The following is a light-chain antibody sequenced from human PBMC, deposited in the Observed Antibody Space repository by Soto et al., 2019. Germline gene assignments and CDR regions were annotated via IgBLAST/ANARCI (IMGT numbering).Light chain of an antibody. V-gene: IGKV3-20*01. CDR2: TAS. Sequence: LTQSPCRLSLSPGQGATLSCKPSQTVXSGSLAWYTQKPCEAPRLRXSTASNMAADSPDRLSGGGSATDFTLTINRLEPEDFSVYYCQQYAGSPRTFGQGTKVDIK. J-gene: IGKJ1*01. CDR3: QQYAGSPRT. CDR1: QTVXSGS.